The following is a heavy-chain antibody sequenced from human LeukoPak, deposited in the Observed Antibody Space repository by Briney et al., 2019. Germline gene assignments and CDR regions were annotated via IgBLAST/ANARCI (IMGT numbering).Heavy chain of an antibody. CDR1: GGSISSSSYY. V-gene: IGHV4-39*07. D-gene: IGHD6-19*01. J-gene: IGHJ3*02. CDR3: ARGRRAVGSDAFDI. Sequence: SETLSLTCTVSGGSISSSSYYWGWIRQPPGKGLEWIGSIYYSGSTYYNPSLKSRVTISVDTSKNQFSLKLSSVTAADTAVYYCARGRRAVGSDAFDIWGQGTMVTVSS. CDR2: IYYSGST.